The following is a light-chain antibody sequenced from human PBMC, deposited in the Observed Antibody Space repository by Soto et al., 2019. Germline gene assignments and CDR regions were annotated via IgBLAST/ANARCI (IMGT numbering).Light chain of an antibody. CDR1: SSNIGSNT. J-gene: IGLJ1*01. CDR2: SNN. Sequence: QSALTQPPSASGTPGQTVTISCSASSSNIGSNTVNWYQQLPGTAPKLLIYSNNQRPSGVPDRFSGSRSGTSASLAISGLQSEDEADSYCAAWDDSLNGYVFGSGTKVTVL. V-gene: IGLV1-44*01. CDR3: AAWDDSLNGYV.